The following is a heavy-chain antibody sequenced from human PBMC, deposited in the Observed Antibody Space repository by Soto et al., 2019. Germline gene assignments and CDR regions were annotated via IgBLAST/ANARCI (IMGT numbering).Heavy chain of an antibody. D-gene: IGHD3-3*01. Sequence: ASVKVSCKASGYTFTSYGISWVRQAPGQGLEWMGWISAYNGNTNYAQKLQGRVTMTTDTSTSTAYMELRSLRSDDTAVYYCARVITIFGVVITGLYGMDVWGQGTTVTVS. CDR3: ARVITIFGVVITGLYGMDV. CDR1: GYTFTSYG. V-gene: IGHV1-18*04. CDR2: ISAYNGNT. J-gene: IGHJ6*02.